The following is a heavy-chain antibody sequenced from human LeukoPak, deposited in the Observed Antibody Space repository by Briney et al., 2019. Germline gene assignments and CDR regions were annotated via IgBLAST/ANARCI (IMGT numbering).Heavy chain of an antibody. CDR1: GFSLSTNGMC. D-gene: IGHD2-15*01. Sequence: SGPALVQPTQTLTLTCTFSGFSLSTNGMCVSWIRQPPGKALEWLALSDWDDDKYYSASLKTRLTISRDTSKNQVVLTMTNMDPVDTARYYCARRYCSGGSCYSEYDYFDYWGQGTLVTVSS. J-gene: IGHJ4*02. V-gene: IGHV2-70*01. CDR3: ARRYCSGGSCYSEYDYFDY. CDR2: SDWDDDK.